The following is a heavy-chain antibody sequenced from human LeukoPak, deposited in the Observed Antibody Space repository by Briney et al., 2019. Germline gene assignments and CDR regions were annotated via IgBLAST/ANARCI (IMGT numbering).Heavy chain of an antibody. D-gene: IGHD3-10*01. V-gene: IGHV3-21*01. CDR2: ISSSSSYI. CDR3: ARDLPLVRGVYAFDY. CDR1: GFTFSSYS. J-gene: IGHJ4*02. Sequence: GGSLRLSCAASGFTFSSYSMNWVRQAPGKGLEWVSSISSSSSYIYYADSVKGRFTISRDNAKNSLYLQMNSLRAEDTAVYYRARDLPLVRGVYAFDYWGQGTLVTVSS.